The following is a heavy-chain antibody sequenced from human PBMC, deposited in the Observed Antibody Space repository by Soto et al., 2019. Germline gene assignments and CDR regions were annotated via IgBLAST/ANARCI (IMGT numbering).Heavy chain of an antibody. CDR1: GGSISSGGYY. D-gene: IGHD2-15*01. V-gene: IGHV4-31*03. CDR2: IYYSGST. J-gene: IGHJ4*02. Sequence: QVQLQESGPGLVKPSQTLSLTCTVSGGSISSGGYYWSWIRQHPGKGLEWIGYIYYSGSTYYNPSLKSRVTISVDTSKTQFSLKLSSVTAAETAVYYCARDAWLGYCSGGSCLAGFDSWGQGTLVTVSS. CDR3: ARDAWLGYCSGGSCLAGFDS.